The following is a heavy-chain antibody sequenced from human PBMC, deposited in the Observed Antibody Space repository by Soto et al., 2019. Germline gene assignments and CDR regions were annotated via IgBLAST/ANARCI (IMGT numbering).Heavy chain of an antibody. J-gene: IGHJ4*02. CDR1: GVSISGGNW. CDR3: ARLVYDTRLNYMYFDF. V-gene: IGHV4-4*02. Sequence: SETLSLTCALSGVSISGGNWWTWVRQTPQRGLEYIGEIFHDGTANYYPSFERRVAISVDTSKNQFSLKLTSVTAADTAIYFCARLVYDTRLNYMYFDFWGQGALVTVSS. CDR2: IFHDGTA. D-gene: IGHD2-8*01.